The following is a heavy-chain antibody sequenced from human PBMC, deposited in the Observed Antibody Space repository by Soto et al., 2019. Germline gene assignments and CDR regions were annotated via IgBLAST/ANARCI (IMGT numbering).Heavy chain of an antibody. J-gene: IGHJ4*02. CDR3: TRDRCSGTSCYFRY. CDR1: GFNLSSSA. Sequence: GSLRLSCAASGFNLSSSAMNWVRQAPGKGLEWLSVISYDGSKKYYADSVKGRFTISRDDSKNTLYLRMHSLRADDTAVYYCTRDRCSGTSCYFRYWGQGTLVTVSS. D-gene: IGHD2-2*01. CDR2: ISYDGSKK. V-gene: IGHV3-30-3*01.